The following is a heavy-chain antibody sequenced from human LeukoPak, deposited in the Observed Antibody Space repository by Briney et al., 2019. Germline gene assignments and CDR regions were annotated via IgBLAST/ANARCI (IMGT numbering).Heavy chain of an antibody. CDR3: TTSYGSGRYYYYYGMDV. CDR2: ISGSGGST. J-gene: IGHJ6*02. V-gene: IGHV3-23*01. D-gene: IGHD3-10*01. CDR1: GFTFSSYA. Sequence: GGSLRLSCAASGFTFSSYAMSWVRQAPGKGLEWVSAISGSGGSTYYADSVKGRFTISRDNSKNTLYLQMNSLKTEDTAVYYCTTSYGSGRYYYYYGMDVWGQGITVTVSS.